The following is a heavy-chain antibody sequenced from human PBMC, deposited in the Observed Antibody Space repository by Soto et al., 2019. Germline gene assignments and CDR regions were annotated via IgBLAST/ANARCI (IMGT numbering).Heavy chain of an antibody. CDR2: ISGYNGNT. Sequence: QVQLVQSGAEVKRPGASVKVSCKASGYDFTNWGLSWVRQAPGQGPEWMGWISGYNGNTNYAQKFQGRVTMTTDTFTTTGYMELWGLTSDDTAVYYCARGIVGRGEMAAVLSDYWGQGTLVTVYS. V-gene: IGHV1-18*01. CDR3: ARGIVGRGEMAAVLSDY. J-gene: IGHJ4*02. CDR1: GYDFTNWG. D-gene: IGHD3-3*02.